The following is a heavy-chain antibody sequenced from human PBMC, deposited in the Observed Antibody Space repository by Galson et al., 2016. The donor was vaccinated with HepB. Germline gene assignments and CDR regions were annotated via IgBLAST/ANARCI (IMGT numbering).Heavy chain of an antibody. D-gene: IGHD6-19*01. CDR2: IKEDGSER. V-gene: IGHV3-7*01. CDR3: ARDRRGSGWYNDY. Sequence: SLRLSCATSGYTFRNYWISWVRQAPGEGLEWVANIKEDGSERYFVDSVKGRFTVSRDNAKNSLYLQMNSLRVDDTAVYYCARDRRGSGWYNDYWGQGTLVTVSS. J-gene: IGHJ4*02. CDR1: GYTFRNYW.